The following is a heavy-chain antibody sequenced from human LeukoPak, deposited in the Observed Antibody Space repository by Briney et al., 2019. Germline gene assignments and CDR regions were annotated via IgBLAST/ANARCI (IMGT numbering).Heavy chain of an antibody. CDR2: ISYDGSNK. J-gene: IGHJ4*02. Sequence: GRSLRLSCAASGFTFSNYAMHWVRQAPGKGLEWVAVISYDGSNKYYADSVKGRFTISRDNSKNTLYLQMNSLRAEDTAVYYCARANKELYSGSYFYWGQGTLVTVSS. CDR3: ARANKELYSGSYFY. V-gene: IGHV3-30-3*01. D-gene: IGHD1-26*01. CDR1: GFTFSNYA.